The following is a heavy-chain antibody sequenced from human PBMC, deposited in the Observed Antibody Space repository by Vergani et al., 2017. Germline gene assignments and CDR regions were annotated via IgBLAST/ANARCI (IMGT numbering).Heavy chain of an antibody. J-gene: IGHJ6*02. CDR2: IWYDGSNK. Sequence: QVQLVESGGGVVQPGRSLRLSCAASGFTFSSYGMHWVRQAPGKGLEWVAVIWYDGSNKYYADSVKGRFTISRDKSKNTLYLKMNSLRAEDTSVYYCARDHSRFFGVVINYYGMDVWGQGTTVTVSS. CDR3: ARDHSRFFGVVINYYGMDV. D-gene: IGHD3-3*01. CDR1: GFTFSSYG. V-gene: IGHV3-33*01.